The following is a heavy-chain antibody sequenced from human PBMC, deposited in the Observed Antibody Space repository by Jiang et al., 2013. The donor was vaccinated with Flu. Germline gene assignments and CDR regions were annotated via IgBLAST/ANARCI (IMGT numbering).Heavy chain of an antibody. D-gene: IGHD6-13*01. Sequence: KPSQTLSLTCTVSGASLSVGSFFWIWIRQPAGKAPEWIGRIFSSGDTNYNPSLKSRVTMSVDTSSNTFSLRLASVTVADTAVYYCARESVAADGSFDYWGQGTLVTVPS. CDR1: GASLSVGSFF. CDR2: IFSSGDT. J-gene: IGHJ4*02. V-gene: IGHV4-61*02. CDR3: ARESVAADGSFDY.